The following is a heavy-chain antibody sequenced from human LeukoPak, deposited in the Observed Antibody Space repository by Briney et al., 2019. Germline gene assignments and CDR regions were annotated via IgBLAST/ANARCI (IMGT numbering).Heavy chain of an antibody. CDR2: IYNSGST. V-gene: IGHV4-61*08. CDR1: GGSISSGGYY. J-gene: IGHJ4*02. D-gene: IGHD5-24*01. Sequence: PSGTLSLTCTVSGGSISSGGYYWSWIRQPPGKGLEWLEYIYNSGSTYYNPSLKSRVTISVDTSKNQFSLRLTSMTAADAAVYYCVRDRELTYWGQGTLVTVSS. CDR3: VRDRELTY.